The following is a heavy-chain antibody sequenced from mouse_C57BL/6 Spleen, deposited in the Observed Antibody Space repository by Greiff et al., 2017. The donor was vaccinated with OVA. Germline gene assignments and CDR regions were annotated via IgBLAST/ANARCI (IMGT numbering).Heavy chain of an antibody. D-gene: IGHD1-1*01. Sequence: VQLQQSGPELVKPGASVKISCKASGYAFSSSWMNWVKQRPGKGLEWIGRIYPGDGDTNYNGKFKGKATLTADKSSSTAYMQLSSLTSEDSAVYFCARGGTITPYFDYWGQGTTLTVSS. CDR1: GYAFSSSW. J-gene: IGHJ2*01. CDR2: IYPGDGDT. V-gene: IGHV1-82*01. CDR3: ARGGTITPYFDY.